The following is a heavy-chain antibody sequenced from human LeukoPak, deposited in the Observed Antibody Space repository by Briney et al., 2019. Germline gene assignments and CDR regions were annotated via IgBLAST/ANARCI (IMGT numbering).Heavy chain of an antibody. CDR3: AKDYYYDSSGYLKEYAFDI. J-gene: IGHJ3*02. D-gene: IGHD3-22*01. Sequence: GGSLRLSCAASGFTFSSYAMSWVRQAPGKGLEWVSAISGSGGSTYYADSVKGRFTISRDNSKNTLYLQMNSLRAEDTAVYYCAKDYYYDSSGYLKEYAFDIWGQGTMVTVSS. V-gene: IGHV3-23*01. CDR1: GFTFSSYA. CDR2: ISGSGGST.